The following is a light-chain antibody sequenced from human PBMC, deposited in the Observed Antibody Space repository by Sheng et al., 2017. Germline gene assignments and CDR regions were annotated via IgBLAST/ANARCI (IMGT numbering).Light chain of an antibody. J-gene: IGKJ2*01. V-gene: IGKV1-39*01. CDR1: QSITFY. CDR3: QQSYSTLYT. CDR2: AAS. Sequence: DIQMTQSPSSLSASVGDRVTITCRASQSITFYLNWYQQKPGKAPKLLIYAASSLQSGVPSRFSGSGSGTDFSLTISSLQPEDFATYYCQQSYSTLYTFGQGTNLEI.